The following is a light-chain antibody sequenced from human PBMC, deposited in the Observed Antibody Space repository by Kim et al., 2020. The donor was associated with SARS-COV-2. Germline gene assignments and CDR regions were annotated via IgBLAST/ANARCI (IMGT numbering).Light chain of an antibody. CDR1: QGISSY. J-gene: IGKJ5*01. Sequence: ASVGDRVTITCRASQGISSYLAWYQQDPGKAPKLLIYDASTLQSGVPSRFSGSGSGTDFTLTISSLQPEDSATYYCQQLHGYPITFGQGTRLEIK. CDR3: QQLHGYPIT. CDR2: DAS. V-gene: IGKV1-9*01.